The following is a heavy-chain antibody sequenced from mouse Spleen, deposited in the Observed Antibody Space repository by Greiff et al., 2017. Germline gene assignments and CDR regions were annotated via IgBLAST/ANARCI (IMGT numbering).Heavy chain of an antibody. CDR2: INPNNGGT. D-gene: IGHD2-2*01. CDR3: ARLWLHYYAMDY. Sequence: EVQLQQSGPELVKPGASVKIPCKASGYTFTDYNMDWVKQSHGKSLEWIGDINPNNGGTIYNQKFKGKATLTVDKSSSTAYMELRSLTSEDTAVYYCARLWLHYYAMDYWGQGTSVTVSS. CDR1: GYTFTDYN. J-gene: IGHJ4*01. V-gene: IGHV1-18*01.